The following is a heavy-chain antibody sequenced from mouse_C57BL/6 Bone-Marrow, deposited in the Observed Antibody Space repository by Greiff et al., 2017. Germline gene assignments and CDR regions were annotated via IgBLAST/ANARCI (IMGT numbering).Heavy chain of an antibody. D-gene: IGHD4-1*01. CDR1: GYTFTSYG. J-gene: IGHJ3*01. CDR2: IYPRSGNT. V-gene: IGHV1-81*01. Sequence: VKLQESGAELARPGASVKLSCKASGYTFTSYGISWVKQRTGPGLEWIGEIYPRSGNTYYNEKFKGKATLTADKSSSTAYMELRGLTSEDSSVYFCAKLGPGLAYWGQGTLVTVSA. CDR3: AKLGPGLAY.